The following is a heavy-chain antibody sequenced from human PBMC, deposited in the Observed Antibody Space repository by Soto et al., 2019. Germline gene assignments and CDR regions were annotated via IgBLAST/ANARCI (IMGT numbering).Heavy chain of an antibody. Sequence: GGSLRLSCAASGFTVSNSYMNWVRQAPGKGLEWVSVIYSGGSTYSADSVKGRFTISRDNSKNTLYLQMHSLRAEDTAVYYCGGGGYVYTWVYRPSPQFYFDHWGQGSLVPVSS. CDR2: IYSGGST. CDR1: GFTVSNSY. V-gene: IGHV3-66*01. CDR3: GGGGYVYTWVYRPSPQFYFDH. D-gene: IGHD3-16*01. J-gene: IGHJ4*02.